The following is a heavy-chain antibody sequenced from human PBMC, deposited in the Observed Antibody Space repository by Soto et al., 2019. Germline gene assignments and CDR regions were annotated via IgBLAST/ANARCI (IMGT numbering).Heavy chain of an antibody. CDR2: ISGSGGGT. V-gene: IGHV3-23*01. CDR1: GFTFSSYA. CDR3: ARLGSWGSLYYYGMDD. J-gene: IGHJ6*02. Sequence: GGSLRLSCAASGFTFSSYAMSWVRQAPGKGLEWVSAISGSGGGTYYADSVKGRFTFSRDNSKNTLCLHMNSLRAVDTAVYYCARLGSWGSLYYYGMDDWGQGTTVTVSS. D-gene: IGHD7-27*01.